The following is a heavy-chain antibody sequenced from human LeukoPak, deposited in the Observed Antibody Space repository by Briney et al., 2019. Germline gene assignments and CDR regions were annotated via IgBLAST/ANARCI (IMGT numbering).Heavy chain of an antibody. CDR1: GYTFTGYY. J-gene: IGHJ4*02. V-gene: IGHV1-2*02. CDR3: ARDLPLRFLDWKREGYNDY. D-gene: IGHD3-3*01. CDR2: INPNSGGT. Sequence: GASVKVSCKASGYTFTGYYMHWVRQAPGQGLEWMGWINPNSGGTNYAQKFQGRVTMTRDTSISTAYMELSRLRSDDTAVYYCARDLPLRFLDWKREGYNDYWGQGTLVTVSS.